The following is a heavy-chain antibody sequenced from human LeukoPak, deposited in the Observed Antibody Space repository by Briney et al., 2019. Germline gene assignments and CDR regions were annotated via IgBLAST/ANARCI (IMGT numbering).Heavy chain of an antibody. V-gene: IGHV3-7*01. D-gene: IGHD2-2*01. Sequence: GGSLRLSCAASGFTFSSYWMSWVRQAPGKGLEWVANIKQDGSEKYYVDSVKGRFIISRDNAKNSLYLQMNSLRAEDTAVYYCARFLASWDRYYMDVWGKGTTVSVSS. CDR3: ARFLASWDRYYMDV. J-gene: IGHJ6*03. CDR2: IKQDGSEK. CDR1: GFTFSSYW.